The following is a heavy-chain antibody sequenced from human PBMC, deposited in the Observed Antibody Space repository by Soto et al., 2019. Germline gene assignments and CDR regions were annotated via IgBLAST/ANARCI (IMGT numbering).Heavy chain of an antibody. J-gene: IGHJ6*02. V-gene: IGHV4-39*01. CDR2: IYYSGST. Sequence: PSETLSLTFTVSGGSISSSSYYWGWIRQPPGKGLEWIGSIYYSGSTYYNPSLKSRVTISVDTSKNQFSLKLSSVTAADTAVYYCATAGSVDTAMVRYYYYGMDVWGQGTTVTVS. CDR1: GGSISSSSYY. CDR3: ATAGSVDTAMVRYYYYGMDV. D-gene: IGHD5-18*01.